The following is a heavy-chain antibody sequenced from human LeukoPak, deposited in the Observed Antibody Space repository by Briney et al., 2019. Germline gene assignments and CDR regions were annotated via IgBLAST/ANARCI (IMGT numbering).Heavy chain of an antibody. Sequence: GASVKVSCKVSGYTLTELSMHWVRQAPGKGLEWMGGFDPEDGETIYAQKFQGRVTMTEDTSTDTAYMELGSLRSEDTAVYYCATARSYDFWSGYYGRYYFDYWGQGTLVTVPS. CDR3: ATARSYDFWSGYYGRYYFDY. CDR1: GYTLTELS. V-gene: IGHV1-24*01. J-gene: IGHJ4*02. D-gene: IGHD3-3*01. CDR2: FDPEDGET.